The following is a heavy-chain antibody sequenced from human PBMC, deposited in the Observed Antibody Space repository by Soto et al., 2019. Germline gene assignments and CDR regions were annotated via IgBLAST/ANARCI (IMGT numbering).Heavy chain of an antibody. Sequence: QVQLVESGGGVVQPGRSLRLSCAASGFTFSTYVMHWVRQAPGKGLEWVSVTSYDGRNKYYADSVKGRFTISRDNSKNTLYLQMNSLRAEDTAVYYCAQGIQLWLCSYFDPWGQGTLVTVSS. CDR1: GFTFSTYV. V-gene: IGHV3-30*03. D-gene: IGHD5-18*01. J-gene: IGHJ5*02. CDR3: AQGIQLWLCSYFDP. CDR2: TSYDGRNK.